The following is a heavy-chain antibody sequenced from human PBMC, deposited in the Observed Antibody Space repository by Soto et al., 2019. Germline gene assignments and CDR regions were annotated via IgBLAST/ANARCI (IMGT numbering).Heavy chain of an antibody. D-gene: IGHD4-17*01. V-gene: IGHV4-59*01. CDR2: IYYSGST. Sequence: LTCTVSGGSISSYYWSWIRQPPGKGLEWIGYIYYSGSTNYNPSLKSRVTISVDTSKNQFSLKLSSVTAADTAVYYCARDRGDYEVYWGQGXLVTVYS. CDR1: GGSISSYY. J-gene: IGHJ4*02. CDR3: ARDRGDYEVY.